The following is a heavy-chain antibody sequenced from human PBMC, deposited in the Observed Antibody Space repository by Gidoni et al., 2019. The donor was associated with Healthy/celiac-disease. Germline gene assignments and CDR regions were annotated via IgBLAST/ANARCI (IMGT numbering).Heavy chain of an antibody. CDR1: GGSISSGSYY. CDR3: ARDGSGSYYNWFDP. Sequence: QVQLQESGPGLVKPSQTLSLTCTVSGGSISSGSYYWSWIRQPAGKGLEWIGRIYTSGSTNYNPSLKSRVTISVDTSKNQFSLKLSSVTAADTAVYYCARDGSGSYYNWFDPWGQGTLVTVSS. J-gene: IGHJ5*02. V-gene: IGHV4-61*02. D-gene: IGHD3-10*01. CDR2: IYTSGST.